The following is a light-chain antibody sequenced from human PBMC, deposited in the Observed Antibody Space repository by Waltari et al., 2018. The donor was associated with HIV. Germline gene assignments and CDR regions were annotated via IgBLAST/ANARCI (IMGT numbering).Light chain of an antibody. CDR1: DSVSSS. CDR2: DAS. V-gene: IGKV3-15*01. J-gene: IGKJ1*01. Sequence: DILLTQSPATLSVSPGERVTLSCRASDSVSSSLAWYQLKPGQAPRLRIYDASPRASGVPDRFTATGSGTEFTLTVISLQSDDFAVYYCLQSAKWPRTFGQGTKVEIK. CDR3: LQSAKWPRT.